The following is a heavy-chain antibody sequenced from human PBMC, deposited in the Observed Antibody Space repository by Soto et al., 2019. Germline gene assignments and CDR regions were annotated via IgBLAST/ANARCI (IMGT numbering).Heavy chain of an antibody. CDR3: ASGIQLWLRRINNGYSG. Sequence: ASVKVSCKVSEYTLTELSMHRVRQAPGKGLEWMGGFDPEDGETIYAQKFQDRVTMTEDTSTDTAYMELSSLRSEDTAVYFCASGIQLWLRRINNGYSGWGQGTLVTVSS. J-gene: IGHJ4*02. CDR1: EYTLTELS. CDR2: FDPEDGET. V-gene: IGHV1-24*01. D-gene: IGHD5-18*01.